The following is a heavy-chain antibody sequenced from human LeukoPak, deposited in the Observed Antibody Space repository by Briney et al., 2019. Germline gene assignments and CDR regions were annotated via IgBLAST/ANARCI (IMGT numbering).Heavy chain of an antibody. CDR1: GFTFQNFD. CDR3: VRGASHLAY. V-gene: IGHV3-23*01. Sequence: PGMSLRLSCAASGFTFQNFDMTWVRQAPGKGLEWVSSVSRSGAYAHYADSVKGRFTISRDNSNNTLFLQMNSLRGDDTAVYYCVRGASHLAYWGQGTLVTASP. D-gene: IGHD4/OR15-4a*01. CDR2: VSRSGAYA. J-gene: IGHJ4*02.